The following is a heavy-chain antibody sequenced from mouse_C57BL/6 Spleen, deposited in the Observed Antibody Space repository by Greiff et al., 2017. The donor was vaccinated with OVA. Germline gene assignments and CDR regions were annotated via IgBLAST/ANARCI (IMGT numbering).Heavy chain of an antibody. D-gene: IGHD2-3*01. CDR1: GYTFTSYW. CDR2: IHPNSGST. V-gene: IGHV1-64*01. CDR3: AGDGGAMDD. J-gene: IGHJ4*01. Sequence: QVQLKQPGAELVKPGASVKLSCKASGYTFTSYWMHWVKQRPGQGLEWIGMIHPNSGSTNYNEKFKSKTTLTVDKSSSTAYMQLSSLTSEDSAVYYCAGDGGAMDDWGQGTSVTVSS.